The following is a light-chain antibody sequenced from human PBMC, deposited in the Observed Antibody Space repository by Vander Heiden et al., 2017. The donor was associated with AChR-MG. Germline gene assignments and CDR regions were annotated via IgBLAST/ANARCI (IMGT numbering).Light chain of an antibody. J-gene: IGLJ2*01. V-gene: IGLV1-44*01. CDR3: AAWDDRLIGLV. CDR1: WSNIGGNS. Sequence: QSVLTQPPSASGTPGQRVTISCSGSWSNIGGNSVNWYQHLPGMAPKLLIHGNDQRPSGVPGRFSASKSGTSASLAISGLQSEDEADYYGAAWDDRLIGLVFAGGTRLTVL. CDR2: GND.